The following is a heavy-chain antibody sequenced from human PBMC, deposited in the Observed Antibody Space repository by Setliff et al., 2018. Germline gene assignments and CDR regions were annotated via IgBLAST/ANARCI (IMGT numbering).Heavy chain of an antibody. D-gene: IGHD1-1*01. V-gene: IGHV3-21*01. Sequence: GGSLRLSCAASGFNFRTYTMNWARQAPGKGLGWVSYMSSSSSYIYYADSVKGRFTISRDNAKNSLYLQMNSLRVEDTAVYYCARQYNDYYYYYMDVWGRGTTVTVSS. J-gene: IGHJ6*03. CDR3: ARQYNDYYYYYMDV. CDR2: MSSSSSYI. CDR1: GFNFRTYT.